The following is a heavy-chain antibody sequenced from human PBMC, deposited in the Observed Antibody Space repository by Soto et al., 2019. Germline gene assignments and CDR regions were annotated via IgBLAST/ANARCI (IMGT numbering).Heavy chain of an antibody. Sequence: SETLSLTCTVSGGSISSYYWSWIRQPPGKGLEWIGYIYYSGSTNYNPSLKSRVTISVDTSKNQFSLKLSSVTAADTAVYYCARDHSFGYGDSNWFDPWGQGTLVTVSS. D-gene: IGHD4-17*01. CDR2: IYYSGST. V-gene: IGHV4-59*01. CDR1: GGSISSYY. CDR3: ARDHSFGYGDSNWFDP. J-gene: IGHJ5*02.